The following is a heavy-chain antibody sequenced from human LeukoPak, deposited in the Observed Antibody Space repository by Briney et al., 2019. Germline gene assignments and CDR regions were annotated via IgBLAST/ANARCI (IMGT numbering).Heavy chain of an antibody. D-gene: IGHD3-22*01. V-gene: IGHV1-69*04. CDR1: GVTFSNYA. Sequence: SVKVSCKASGVTFSNYAISWVRQAPGQGLEWMGSIIPILGIANYAHKFQGRVTITADKSTSTAYMELSSRRSEDTAVYYCARGGFNYYDSSGYAEQLYYFDYWGQGTLVTVPP. CDR3: ARGGFNYYDSSGYAEQLYYFDY. J-gene: IGHJ4*02. CDR2: IIPILGIA.